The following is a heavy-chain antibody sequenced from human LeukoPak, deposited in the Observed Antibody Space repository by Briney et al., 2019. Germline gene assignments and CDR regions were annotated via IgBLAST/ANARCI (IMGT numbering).Heavy chain of an antibody. CDR1: GFTFSSYN. D-gene: IGHD3-10*01. CDR2: ISTSSGTI. J-gene: IGHJ4*02. V-gene: IGHV3-48*01. CDR3: LRDWYGSGSYWQIRESYFDY. Sequence: GGSLRLSCAASGFTFSSYNMNWVRQAPGKGLEWVSYISTSSGTINYADSVKGRFTISRDDSKNTLYLQMNSLKTEDTAVYYCLRDWYGSGSYWQIRESYFDYWGQGTLVTVSS.